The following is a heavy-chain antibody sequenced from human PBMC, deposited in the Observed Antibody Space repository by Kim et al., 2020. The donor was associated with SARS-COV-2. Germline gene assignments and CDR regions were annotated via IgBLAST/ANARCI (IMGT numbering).Heavy chain of an antibody. D-gene: IGHD3-16*01. CDR2: IYYSGST. J-gene: IGHJ4*02. CDR1: GGSISSGGYY. CDR3: ARGDYVWGSSDY. V-gene: IGHV4-31*03. Sequence: SETLSLTCTVSGGSISSGGYYWSWIRQHPGKGLEWIGYIYYSGSTYYNPSLKSRVTISVDTSKNQFSLKLSSVTAADTAVYYCARGDYVWGSSDYWGQGTLVTVSS.